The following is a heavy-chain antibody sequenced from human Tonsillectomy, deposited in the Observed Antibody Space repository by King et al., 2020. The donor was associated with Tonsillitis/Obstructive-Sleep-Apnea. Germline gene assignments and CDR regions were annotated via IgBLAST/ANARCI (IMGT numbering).Heavy chain of an antibody. D-gene: IGHD2-2*01. CDR1: GYTFTSHG. CDR3: ARDLRCSSTSCYSITYYYYYMDV. J-gene: IGHJ6*03. CDR2: ISSYSTNT. Sequence: VQLMESGAEVKKPGASVKVSCKASGYTFTSHGISWVRQAPGQGLEWMGWISSYSTNTNYAQNLQCRVTMSTDTSTSTAYMELRSLRSDDTAVYYCARDLRCSSTSCYSITYYYYYMDVWGKGTTVTVSS. V-gene: IGHV1-18*01.